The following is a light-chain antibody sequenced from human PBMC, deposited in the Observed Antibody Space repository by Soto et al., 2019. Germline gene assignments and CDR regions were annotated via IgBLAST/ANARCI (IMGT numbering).Light chain of an antibody. CDR1: QSVSNNY. Sequence: EIVLTQSPGTLSLSPGDRATLSCRASQSVSNNYLAWYQQQPGQAPRLLIYGASSRATDIPDRFSGSGSGTEFSLTISRLEPEDFAVYYCQQYGGSPRTFGEGTKVEIK. V-gene: IGKV3-20*01. CDR3: QQYGGSPRT. CDR2: GAS. J-gene: IGKJ1*01.